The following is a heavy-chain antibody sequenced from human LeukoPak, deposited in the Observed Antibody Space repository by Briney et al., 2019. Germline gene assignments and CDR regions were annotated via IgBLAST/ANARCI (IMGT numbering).Heavy chain of an antibody. CDR1: GFTFSSYA. D-gene: IGHD3-3*01. V-gene: IGHV3-23*01. J-gene: IGHJ4*02. Sequence: GGSVRLSCAASGFTFSSYAMSWVRQAPGKGLEWVSAISGSGGSTSYADSVKGRFTISRDNSKNTLYLQMNSLRAEDTAVYYCAKDSYPQNYDFWSGYSKSYYFDYWGQGTLVTVSS. CDR3: AKDSYPQNYDFWSGYSKSYYFDY. CDR2: ISGSGGST.